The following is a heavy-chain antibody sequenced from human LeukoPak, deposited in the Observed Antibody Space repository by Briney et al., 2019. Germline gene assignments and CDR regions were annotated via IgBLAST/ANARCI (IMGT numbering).Heavy chain of an antibody. J-gene: IGHJ4*02. CDR3: ARSRSIGYSYGYGRKGY. Sequence: ASVKVSCKASGYTFTGYYMHWVRQAPGQGLEWMGWINPNSGGTNYAQKFQGRVTMTRDTSISTAYMELSRLRSDDTAVCYCARSRSIGYSYGYGRKGYWGQGTLVTVSS. D-gene: IGHD5-18*01. CDR2: INPNSGGT. CDR1: GYTFTGYY. V-gene: IGHV1-2*02.